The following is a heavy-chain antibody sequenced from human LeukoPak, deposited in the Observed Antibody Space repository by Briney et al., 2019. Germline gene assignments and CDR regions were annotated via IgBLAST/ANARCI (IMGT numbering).Heavy chain of an antibody. V-gene: IGHV4-34*01. CDR3: AREGSCAGGGCYRADFDS. Sequence: SETLSLTCAVYGGSFSGYYWSWIRQPPGKGLEWIGEINHSGSTNYNPSLKSRVTISVDTSENQFSLKLSSVTAADTAVYYCAREGSCAGGGCYRADFDSWGQGTLVTVSS. J-gene: IGHJ4*02. CDR2: INHSGST. CDR1: GGSFSGYY. D-gene: IGHD2-8*02.